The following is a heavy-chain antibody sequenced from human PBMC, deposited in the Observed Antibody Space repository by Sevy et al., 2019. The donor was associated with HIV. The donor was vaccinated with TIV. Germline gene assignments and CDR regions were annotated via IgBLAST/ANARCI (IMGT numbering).Heavy chain of an antibody. CDR2: INRDGSTK. J-gene: IGHJ4*02. D-gene: IGHD6-19*01. CDR1: GFTFSSYW. Sequence: GGSLRLSCAASGFTFSSYWMTWVRQAPGKGMEWVANINRDGSTKNYVDSVKGRFTISRGNAKNSLYLEMNSLRAEDTAVYYCARDDRPSGWLFDYWGQGTLVTVSS. CDR3: ARDDRPSGWLFDY. V-gene: IGHV3-7*01.